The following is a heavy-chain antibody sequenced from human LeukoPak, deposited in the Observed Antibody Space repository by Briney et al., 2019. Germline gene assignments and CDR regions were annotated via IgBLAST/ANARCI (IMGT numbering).Heavy chain of an antibody. J-gene: IGHJ4*02. V-gene: IGHV3-23*01. D-gene: IGHD6-19*01. Sequence: QTGGSLRLSCAASGFTFSSYGMSWVRQAPGKGLEWVSAISGSGGSTYYADSVKGRFTISRDNSKNTLYLQMNSLRAEDTAVYYCAKGTNAARYSSGWAFDYWGQGTLVTVSS. CDR1: GFTFSSYG. CDR2: ISGSGGST. CDR3: AKGTNAARYSSGWAFDY.